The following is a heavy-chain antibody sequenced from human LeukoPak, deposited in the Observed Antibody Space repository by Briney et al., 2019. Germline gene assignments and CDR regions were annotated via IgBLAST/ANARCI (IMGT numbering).Heavy chain of an antibody. Sequence: GGSLRLSCAASGFTFSSYAVSWVRQAPGKGLEWVSAISGSGGSTYYADSVKGRFTISRDNSKNTLYLQMNSLRAEDTAVYYCANEYCTNGVCPNYYYGMDVWGQGTTVTVSS. D-gene: IGHD2-8*01. CDR1: GFTFSSYA. CDR3: ANEYCTNGVCPNYYYGMDV. J-gene: IGHJ6*02. V-gene: IGHV3-23*01. CDR2: ISGSGGST.